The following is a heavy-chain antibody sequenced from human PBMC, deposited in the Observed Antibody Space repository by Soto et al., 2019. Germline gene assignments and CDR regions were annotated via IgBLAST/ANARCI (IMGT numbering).Heavy chain of an antibody. V-gene: IGHV3-74*01. Sequence: EVQLVESGGGLVQPGGSLRLSCAASGFTFSANYMHWVRQAPGKGLVWVSRTNSDGSSTTYADSVKGRFTICRDNAENTLYLQRNSLRADDTSVYYCARRHNDRSGWFDTWGQRILVTVSS. D-gene: IGHD3-16*02. CDR1: GFTFSANY. J-gene: IGHJ5*02. CDR3: ARRHNDRSGWFDT. CDR2: TNSDGSST.